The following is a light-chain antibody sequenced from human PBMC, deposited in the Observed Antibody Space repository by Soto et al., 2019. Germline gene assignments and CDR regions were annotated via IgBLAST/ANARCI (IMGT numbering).Light chain of an antibody. CDR2: GPS. V-gene: IGKV3-20*01. Sequence: VLTQSPGTLSLSPGERATLSCGASQSVHSSYIAWYQQKPGQAPRLLVYGPSYRAAGIPDRFSGGGSGTEFPLTISRLEPEDCAVYYCRYYGATALTFGGGTKVEI. CDR1: QSVHSSY. CDR3: RYYGATALT. J-gene: IGKJ4*01.